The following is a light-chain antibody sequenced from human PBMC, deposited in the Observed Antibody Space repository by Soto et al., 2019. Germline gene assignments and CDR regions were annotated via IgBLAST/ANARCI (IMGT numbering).Light chain of an antibody. CDR3: LRYGASSPASP. J-gene: IGKJ2*01. Sequence: EIVLTQSPGTLSLSPGERATLSCRASQSVSSRNLAWYRQKPGQAPRLLIYGASNRATGIPDRFSGSGSGTHFTLTISRLEAEDFAVYYCLRYGASSPASPFGQGTKLESK. CDR2: GAS. CDR1: QSVSSRN. V-gene: IGKV3-20*01.